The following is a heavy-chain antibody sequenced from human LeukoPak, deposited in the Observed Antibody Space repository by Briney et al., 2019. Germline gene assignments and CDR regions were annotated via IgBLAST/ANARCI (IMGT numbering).Heavy chain of an antibody. J-gene: IGHJ4*02. Sequence: GDSLRLSCAASGFTFSRHWMHWVRQAPGKGLEWISRIKGDASDINYADFAKGRFAISRDNAKNTVYLQIDSLRAEDTAVYFCAKYSGSYYYPPNWDSWGQGTLVTVSS. CDR2: IKGDASDI. CDR1: GFTFSRHW. CDR3: AKYSGSYYYPPNWDS. V-gene: IGHV3-74*01. D-gene: IGHD1-26*01.